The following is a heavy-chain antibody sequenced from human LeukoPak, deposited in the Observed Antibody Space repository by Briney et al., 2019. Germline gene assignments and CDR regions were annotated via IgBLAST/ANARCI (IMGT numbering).Heavy chain of an antibody. CDR2: IIPIFGTA. J-gene: IGHJ6*03. V-gene: IGHV1-69*05. CDR1: GGTFSSYA. Sequence: SVKVSCKASGGTFSSYAISWVRQAPGQGLEWMGGIIPIFGTATYAQKFQGRVTITTDESTSTAYMELSSLRSEDTAVYYCARNRRDGYFAGYYYMDVWGKGTTVTVSS. D-gene: IGHD5-24*01. CDR3: ARNRRDGYFAGYYYMDV.